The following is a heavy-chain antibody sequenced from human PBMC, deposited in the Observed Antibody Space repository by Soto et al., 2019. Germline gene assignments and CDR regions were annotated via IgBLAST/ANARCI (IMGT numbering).Heavy chain of an antibody. CDR2: INAGNGNT. J-gene: IGHJ3*02. V-gene: IGHV1-3*01. CDR3: ASRTGDEEGVDAFDI. CDR1: GYTFTSYA. D-gene: IGHD7-27*01. Sequence: ASVKVSCKASGYTFTSYAMYWVRQAPGQRLEWMGWINAGNGNTKYSQKFQGRVTITRDTSASTAYMELSSLRSEDTAVYYCASRTGDEEGVDAFDIWGQGTMVTVSS.